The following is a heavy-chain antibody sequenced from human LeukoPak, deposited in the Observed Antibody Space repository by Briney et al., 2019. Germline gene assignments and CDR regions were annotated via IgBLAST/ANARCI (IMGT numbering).Heavy chain of an antibody. CDR1: GGSFSGYY. V-gene: IGHV4-34*01. CDR3: AKAGEDTAMAYYYYYMDV. Sequence: SETLSLTCAVYGGSFSGYYWSWIRQPPGKGLEWIGEINHSGSTNYNPSLKSRVTISVDTSKNQFSLKLSSVTAADTAVYYCAKAGEDTAMAYYYYYMDVWGKGTTVTVSS. CDR2: INHSGST. J-gene: IGHJ6*03. D-gene: IGHD5-18*01.